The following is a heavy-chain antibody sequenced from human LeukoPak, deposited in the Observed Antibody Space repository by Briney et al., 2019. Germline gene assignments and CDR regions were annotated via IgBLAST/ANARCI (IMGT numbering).Heavy chain of an antibody. CDR3: ARDATMIVVVEDAFDI. J-gene: IGHJ3*02. CDR1: GGSFSDYY. D-gene: IGHD3-22*01. Sequence: SETLSLTCAVYGGSFSDYYWSWIRQPPGKGLEWIGEINHSGSTNYNPSLKSRVTISVDTSKNQFSLKLSSATAAGTAVYYCARDATMIVVVEDAFDIWGQGTMVTVSS. V-gene: IGHV4-34*01. CDR2: INHSGST.